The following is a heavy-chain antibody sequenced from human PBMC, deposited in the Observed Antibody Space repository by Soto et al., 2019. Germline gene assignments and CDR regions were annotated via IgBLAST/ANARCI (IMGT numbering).Heavy chain of an antibody. V-gene: IGHV6-1*01. CDR3: ARAVKDGTSYYYYYGMDV. D-gene: IGHD1-1*01. CDR1: GDSVSLNSAA. Sequence: SQTLSLTCAISGDSVSLNSAAWNWIRQSPSRGLEWLGRTYYRSKWYNDYAVSVKSRITINPDTSKNQFSLQLNSVTPEDTAAYYCARAVKDGTSYYYYYGMDVWGQGTTVTVSS. CDR2: TYYRSKWYN. J-gene: IGHJ6*02.